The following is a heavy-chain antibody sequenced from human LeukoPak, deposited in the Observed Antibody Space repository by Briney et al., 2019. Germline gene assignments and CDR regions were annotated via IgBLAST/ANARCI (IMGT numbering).Heavy chain of an antibody. J-gene: IGHJ4*02. Sequence: GRSLRLSCAASGFTFSSYAMHWVRQAPGKGLEWVAVISYDGSNEYYADSVKGRFTISRDNSKNTLYLQMNSLRAEDTAVYYCASSGYSLRLHLDYWGQGTLVTVSS. D-gene: IGHD5-18*01. V-gene: IGHV3-30-3*01. CDR1: GFTFSSYA. CDR2: ISYDGSNE. CDR3: ASSGYSLRLHLDY.